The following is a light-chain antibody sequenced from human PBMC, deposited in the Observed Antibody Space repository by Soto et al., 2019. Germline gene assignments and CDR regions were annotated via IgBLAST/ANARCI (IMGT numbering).Light chain of an antibody. Sequence: EIVMTQSPATLSVSPGEGATLSCRASLSISTNLAWYQQKPGQAPRLLMYGASTRATGIPARFSGSGSGTEFTLTSSGLQSEDFAVYYSQQYKNRPLTFGGGTKVEIK. V-gene: IGKV3-15*01. CDR2: GAS. CDR3: QQYKNRPLT. CDR1: LSISTN. J-gene: IGKJ4*01.